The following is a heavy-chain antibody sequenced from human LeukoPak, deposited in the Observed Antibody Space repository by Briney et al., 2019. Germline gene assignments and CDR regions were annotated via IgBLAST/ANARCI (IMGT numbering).Heavy chain of an antibody. D-gene: IGHD3-3*01. CDR3: ARGSERFLWSGYSNWFDP. V-gene: IGHV4-39*07. CDR1: GGSMSSSSYY. J-gene: IGHJ5*02. Sequence: NPSETLSLTCTVSGGSMSSSSYYWGWIRQPPGKGLEWIGSIYYSGSTYYNPSLKSRVTISVDTSKNQFSLKLSSVTAADTAVYYCARGSERFLWSGYSNWFDPWGQGTLVTVSS. CDR2: IYYSGST.